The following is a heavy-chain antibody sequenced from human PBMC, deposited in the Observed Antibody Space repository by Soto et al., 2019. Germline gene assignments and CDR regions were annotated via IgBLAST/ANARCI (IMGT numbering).Heavy chain of an antibody. V-gene: IGHV1-69*13. CDR1: GGTFSSYA. Sequence: SVKVSCKASGGTFSSYAISWVRQAPGQGLEWMGGIIPIFGTANYAQKFQGRVTITADESTSTAYMELSSLRSEDTAVYYCARDPLGYGGKWNYWGQGTLVTVSS. J-gene: IGHJ4*02. D-gene: IGHD4-17*01. CDR2: IIPIFGTA. CDR3: ARDPLGYGGKWNY.